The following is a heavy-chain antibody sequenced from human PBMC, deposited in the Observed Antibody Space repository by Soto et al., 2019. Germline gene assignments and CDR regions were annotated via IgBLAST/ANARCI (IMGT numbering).Heavy chain of an antibody. D-gene: IGHD3-3*01. V-gene: IGHV4-30-4*01. CDR3: ARGKRYYDFWSGYPNNWFDP. CDR2: IYYSGST. Sequence: SETLSLTCTVSGGSISSGDYYWSWIRQPPGKGLEWIGYIYYSGSTYYNPSLKSRVTISVDTSKNQFSLKLSSVTAADTAVYYCARGKRYYDFWSGYPNNWFDPWGQGTLVTVSS. J-gene: IGHJ5*02. CDR1: GGSISSGDYY.